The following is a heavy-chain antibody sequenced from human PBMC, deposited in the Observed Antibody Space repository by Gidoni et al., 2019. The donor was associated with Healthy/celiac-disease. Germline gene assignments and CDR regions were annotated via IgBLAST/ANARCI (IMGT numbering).Heavy chain of an antibody. D-gene: IGHD2-2*01. J-gene: IGHJ1*01. V-gene: IGHV4-34*01. Sequence: QVQLQQWGAGLLKHSASLSLTCAVYGGSFRGFYRRWIRPPPGKGLEWIGEINHSGSTNYNPSLKSRVTISVDTSKNQFSLKLSFVTAADTAVYYCARGRGGRGRLGYCSSTSCAEYFQHWGQGTLVTVSS. CDR2: INHSGST. CDR3: ARGRGGRGRLGYCSSTSCAEYFQH. CDR1: GGSFRGFY.